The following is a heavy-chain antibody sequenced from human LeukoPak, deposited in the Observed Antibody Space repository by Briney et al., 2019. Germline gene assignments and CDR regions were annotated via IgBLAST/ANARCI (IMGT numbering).Heavy chain of an antibody. J-gene: IGHJ4*02. V-gene: IGHV4-39*01. CDR3: ARSEGHVVVVLG. D-gene: IGHD2-2*01. CDR1: GGSISSSTYY. Sequence: SETLSLTCTVSGGSISSSTYYWGWIRQPPGKGLERIGSIYYSRSTYYNPSLKSRVTISVDTSKNQFSLKLSSVTATDTAVYYCARSEGHVVVVLGWGQGTLVTVSS. CDR2: IYYSRST.